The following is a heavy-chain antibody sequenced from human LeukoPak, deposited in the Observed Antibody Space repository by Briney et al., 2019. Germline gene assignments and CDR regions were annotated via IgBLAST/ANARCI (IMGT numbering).Heavy chain of an antibody. Sequence: GGSLRPSCAAPGFTFTSYEMNWVRQAPGKGLEWVSYISSGGSNIHYADSVKGRFTISRDNAKNSLYLQMNSLRAEDTAVYYCARDHRVATAAFDIWGQGTVVTVSS. CDR3: ARDHRVATAAFDI. J-gene: IGHJ3*02. CDR1: GFTFTSYE. D-gene: IGHD4-23*01. V-gene: IGHV3-48*03. CDR2: ISSGGSNI.